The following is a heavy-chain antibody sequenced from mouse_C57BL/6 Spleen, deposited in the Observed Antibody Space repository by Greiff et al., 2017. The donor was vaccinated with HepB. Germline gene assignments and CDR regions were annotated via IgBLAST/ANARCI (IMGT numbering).Heavy chain of an antibody. J-gene: IGHJ1*03. D-gene: IGHD2-5*01. CDR3: AREGYSNYVGYFDV. Sequence: VQLQQSGPELVKPGASVKISCKASGYAFSSSWMNWVKQRPGKGLEWIGRIYPGDGDTNYNGKFKGKATLTADKSSSTAYMQLSSLTSEDSALYFCAREGYSNYVGYFDVWGTGTTVTVSS. CDR1: GYAFSSSW. CDR2: IYPGDGDT. V-gene: IGHV1-82*01.